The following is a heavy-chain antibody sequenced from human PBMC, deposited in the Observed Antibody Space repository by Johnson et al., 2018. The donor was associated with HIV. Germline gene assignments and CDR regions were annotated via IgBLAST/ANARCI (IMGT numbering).Heavy chain of an antibody. V-gene: IGHV3-30*02. CDR2: IRYDGSNK. Sequence: QVQLVESGGGVVRPGGSLRVSCAASGFTFSSYGMHWVRQAPGKGLEWVAFIRYDGSNKYYADSVKGRFTISRDNSKNTLYLQMNSLRAEDTAVYYCAKDIGGLDAFDIWGQGTMVTVSS. D-gene: IGHD4-23*01. CDR1: GFTFSSYG. J-gene: IGHJ3*02. CDR3: AKDIGGLDAFDI.